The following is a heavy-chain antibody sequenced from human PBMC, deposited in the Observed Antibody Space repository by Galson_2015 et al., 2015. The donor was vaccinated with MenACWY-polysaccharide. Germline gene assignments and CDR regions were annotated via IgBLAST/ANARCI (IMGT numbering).Heavy chain of an antibody. D-gene: IGHD3-22*01. CDR2: IYPGDSET. Sequence: QSGAEVKKPGESLKISCKGSGDTFTSSWIGWVRQMPGKGLGWMGIIYPGDSETIYSPSFQGQVTISADKSITTAYLQWSSLKTSDTAMFYCARRGNDYDSNLGRGWYFDLWGRGTLVTVSS. J-gene: IGHJ2*01. V-gene: IGHV5-51*03. CDR3: ARRGNDYDSNLGRGWYFDL. CDR1: GDTFTSSW.